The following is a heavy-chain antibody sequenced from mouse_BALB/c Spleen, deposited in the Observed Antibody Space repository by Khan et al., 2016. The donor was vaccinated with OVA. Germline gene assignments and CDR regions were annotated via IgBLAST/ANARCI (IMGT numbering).Heavy chain of an antibody. J-gene: IGHJ2*01. V-gene: IGHV1-7*01. CDR1: GYTFINYW. CDR3: ERRGLRWDFDR. CDR2: INPSTGYT. Sequence: QVQLQQSGAELAKPGASVKMSCKASGYTFINYWILWVKQRPGQGLEWIGYINPSTGYTEYNQNFKDKATLTADKSSSTAYMQLSSLTSEDSAVFYCERRGLRWDFDRWGQGNTRTVSS. D-gene: IGHD1-1*01.